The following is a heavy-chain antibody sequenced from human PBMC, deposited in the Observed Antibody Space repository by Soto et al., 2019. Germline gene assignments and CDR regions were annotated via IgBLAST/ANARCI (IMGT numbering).Heavy chain of an antibody. CDR2: INPDNGNT. CDR1: GYTFTRSG. D-gene: IGHD3-22*01. J-gene: IGHJ1*01. CDR3: ASRGERDYYDTSGYG. Sequence: ASVKVSCKASGYTFTRSGISWVRQAPGQGLEWLGWINPDNGNTNYAQHLQGRVSLTTDTSTSTAYMDLRSLRSDDTAVYYCASRGERDYYDTSGYGWGQGTLVTVSS. V-gene: IGHV1-18*01.